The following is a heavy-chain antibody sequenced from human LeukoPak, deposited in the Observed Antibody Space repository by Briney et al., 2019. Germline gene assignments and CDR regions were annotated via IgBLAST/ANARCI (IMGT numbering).Heavy chain of an antibody. J-gene: IGHJ5*02. D-gene: IGHD6-13*01. V-gene: IGHV4-59*01. CDR3: ARGPGYSSSWYPDNWFDP. CDR1: GASISSYY. CDR2: IYYSGST. Sequence: SETLSLTCTVSGASISSYYWSWIRQPPGKGLEWIGYIYYSGSTNYNPSLKSRVTISVDTSKNQFSLKLSSVTAADTAVYYCARGPGYSSSWYPDNWFDPWGQGTLVTVSS.